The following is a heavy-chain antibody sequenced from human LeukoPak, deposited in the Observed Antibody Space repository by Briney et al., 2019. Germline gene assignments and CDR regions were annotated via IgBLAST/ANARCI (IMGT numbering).Heavy chain of an antibody. D-gene: IGHD3-10*01. Sequence: SETLSLTCTVSGDSISGHYWSWIRQPPGTGLEWIGYIYYSVSTDYNPSLKSRVTISVDTSKNQFSLKLSSVLGARRAVYYRARTYHYGSGSYFLFDFWGQGTLVTVSS. J-gene: IGHJ4*02. CDR3: ARTYHYGSGSYFLFDF. CDR2: IYYSVST. V-gene: IGHV4-59*11. CDR1: GDSISGHY.